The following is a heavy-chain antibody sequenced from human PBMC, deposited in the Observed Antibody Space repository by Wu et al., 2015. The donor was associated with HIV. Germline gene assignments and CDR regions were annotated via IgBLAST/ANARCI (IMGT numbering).Heavy chain of an antibody. CDR1: GGTFSSYA. D-gene: IGHD2-2*01. V-gene: IGHV1-69*13. CDR3: ARDYCSSTSCPPYYYGMDV. Sequence: QVQLVQSGAEVKKPGSSVKVSCKASGGTFSSYAISWVRQAPGQGLEWMGRIIPIFGTANYAQKFQGRVTITADESTSTAYMELSSLRSEDTAVYYCARDYCSSTSCPPYYYGMDVWGQGTTGHRLL. J-gene: IGHJ6*02. CDR2: IIPIFGTA.